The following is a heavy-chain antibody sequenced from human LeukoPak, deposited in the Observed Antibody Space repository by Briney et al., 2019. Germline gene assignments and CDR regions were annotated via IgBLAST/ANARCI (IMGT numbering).Heavy chain of an antibody. CDR1: GGSISSYY. J-gene: IGHJ5*02. CDR3: ARGIAVAGTSYWFDP. CDR2: IYYSGST. Sequence: SETLSLTCTVSGGSISSYYWSWIRQPPGKGLEWIGCIYYSGSTNYNPSLKSRVTISVDTSKNQFSLKLSSVTAADTAVYYCARGIAVAGTSYWFDPWGQGTLVTVSS. D-gene: IGHD6-19*01. V-gene: IGHV4-59*01.